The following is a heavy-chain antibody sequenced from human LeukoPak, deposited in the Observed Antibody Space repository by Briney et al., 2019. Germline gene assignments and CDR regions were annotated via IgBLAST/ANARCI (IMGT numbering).Heavy chain of an antibody. CDR1: GYTFTSYG. Sequence: ASVKVSCKASGYTFTSYGISWVRQAPGQGLEWMGWISAYNGNTNYAQNFQGRLTMTTDTSTSTAYMELRSLRSDDTAVYYCARRRSEEFDFDCWGQGTLVTVSS. CDR2: ISAYNGNT. J-gene: IGHJ4*02. CDR3: ARRRSEEFDFDC. D-gene: IGHD6-19*01. V-gene: IGHV1-18*01.